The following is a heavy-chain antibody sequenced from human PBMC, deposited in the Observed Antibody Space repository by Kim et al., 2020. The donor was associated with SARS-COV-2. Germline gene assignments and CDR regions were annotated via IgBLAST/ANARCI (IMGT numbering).Heavy chain of an antibody. V-gene: IGHV3-30*04. J-gene: IGHJ5*02. CDR3: ARDHPYEYIWGSCFDP. CDR1: GFTFSSYA. D-gene: IGHD3-16*01. CDR2: ISSDGSNK. Sequence: GGSLRLSCAASGFTFSSYAMHWVRQAPGKGLEWVAVISSDGSNKYYVDSVKGRFTISRDNSKNTLYLQMNSLRAEDTAVYYCARDHPYEYIWGSCFDPWG.